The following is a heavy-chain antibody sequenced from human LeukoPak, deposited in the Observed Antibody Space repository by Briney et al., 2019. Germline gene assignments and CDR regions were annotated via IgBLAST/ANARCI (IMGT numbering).Heavy chain of an antibody. V-gene: IGHV3-66*01. CDR1: GFTVSSNY. J-gene: IGHJ4*02. Sequence: PGGSLRLSCAASGFTVSSNYMSWVRQAPGKGLEWVSVIYSGGSTYYADSVKGRFTISRDNSKNTLYLQMNSLSAEDTAVYYCARAAYGSGSSAYYFDYWGQGTLVTVSS. CDR2: IYSGGST. CDR3: ARAAYGSGSSAYYFDY. D-gene: IGHD3-10*01.